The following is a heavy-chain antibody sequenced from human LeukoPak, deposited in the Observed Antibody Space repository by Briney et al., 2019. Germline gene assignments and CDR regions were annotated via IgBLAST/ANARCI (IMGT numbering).Heavy chain of an antibody. CDR2: INPNSGGT. CDR1: GYTFTGYY. D-gene: IGHD6-19*01. Sequence: ASVKVSCKASGYTFTGYYMHWVRQAPGQGLEWMGWINPNSGGTNYAQKFQGRVTMTRDTSISTAYMELSRLRSDDTAVYYCARDQVALTGIAVAGEFDPWGQGTLVTVSS. CDR3: ARDQVALTGIAVAGEFDP. J-gene: IGHJ5*02. V-gene: IGHV1-2*02.